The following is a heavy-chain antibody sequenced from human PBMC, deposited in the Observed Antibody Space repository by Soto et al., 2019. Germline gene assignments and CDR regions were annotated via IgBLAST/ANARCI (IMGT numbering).Heavy chain of an antibody. CDR2: IKSKTDGGTT. D-gene: IGHD3-10*01. Sequence: GGSLRLSCAASGFTFSNAWMSWVRQPPGKGLEWVGRIKSKTDGGTTDYAAPVQGRFTISRDDSKNTLYLQMNSVKTEDTAVYYCTTGGAGGYYYYYGMDVWGQGTTVTVSS. V-gene: IGHV3-15*01. CDR3: TTGGAGGYYYYYGMDV. J-gene: IGHJ6*02. CDR1: GFTFSNAW.